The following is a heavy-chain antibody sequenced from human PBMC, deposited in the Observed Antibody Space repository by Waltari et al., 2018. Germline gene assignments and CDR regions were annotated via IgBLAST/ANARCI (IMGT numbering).Heavy chain of an antibody. Sequence: GLVKPSETLSLPCTVSAGSISSSSYYWGWIRQPPGKGLAWIGSIYYSGSTYYNPSLKSRVTISVDTSKNQFSLKLSSVTAADTAVYYCAREAAAGTGRFDYWGQGTLVTVSS. D-gene: IGHD6-13*01. J-gene: IGHJ4*01. CDR3: AREAAAGTGRFDY. V-gene: IGHV4-39*07. CDR1: AGSISSSSYY. CDR2: IYYSGST.